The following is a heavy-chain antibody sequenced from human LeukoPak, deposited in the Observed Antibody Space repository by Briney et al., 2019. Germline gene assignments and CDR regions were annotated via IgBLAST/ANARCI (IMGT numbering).Heavy chain of an antibody. V-gene: IGHV5-51*01. D-gene: IGHD2-2*02. CDR1: GYGFTSYW. CDR2: VFPHDFDI. J-gene: IGHJ6*02. Sequence: GESLKISCKGSGYGFTSYWIGWVRQMPGKGPEWMGIVFPHDFDIHTSPSFQGQVNFSVDKSISTAYVQWSSLKASDTGIYYCARHGIKGCNSVNCYTSFYYYGMDVWGQGTTVTVSS. CDR3: ARHGIKGCNSVNCYTSFYYYGMDV.